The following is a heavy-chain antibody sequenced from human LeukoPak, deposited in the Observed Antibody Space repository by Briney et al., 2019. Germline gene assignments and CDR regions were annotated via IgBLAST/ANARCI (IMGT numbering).Heavy chain of an antibody. Sequence: GGSLRLSCAASGFTVSSNYMSWVRQAPGKGLEWVSVIYSGGSTYYADSVKGRSTISRDNSKNTLYLQMNSLRAEDTAVYYCARDTEGSVDYYYMDVWGKGTTVTVSS. CDR1: GFTVSSNY. V-gene: IGHV3-53*01. J-gene: IGHJ6*03. CDR3: ARDTEGSVDYYYMDV. CDR2: IYSGGST.